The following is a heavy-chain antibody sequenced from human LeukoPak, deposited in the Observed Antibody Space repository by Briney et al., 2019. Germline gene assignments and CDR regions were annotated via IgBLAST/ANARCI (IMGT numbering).Heavy chain of an antibody. CDR1: GFTFSSYS. V-gene: IGHV3-48*02. CDR2: ISSSSSTI. CDR3: ARDTPTTYYYGSGSFDPLGY. D-gene: IGHD3-10*01. Sequence: GGSLRLSCAASGFTFSSYSMNWVRQAPGKGLEWVSYISSSSSTIYYADSVKGRFTISRDNAKNSLYLQMNSLRDEETAVYYCARDTPTTYYYGSGSFDPLGYWGQGTLVTVSS. J-gene: IGHJ4*02.